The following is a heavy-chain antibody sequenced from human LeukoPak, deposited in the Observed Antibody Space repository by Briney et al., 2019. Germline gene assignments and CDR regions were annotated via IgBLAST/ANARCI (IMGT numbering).Heavy chain of an antibody. CDR2: IYTSGST. J-gene: IGHJ2*01. Sequence: PSETLSVTCTVSGDSISSYYWSWIRQPAGKGLEWIGRIYTSGSTNYNPSLKSRVTISVDKSKNQFSLKLSSVTAADTAVYYCARDVAGRDGSLRYFDVWGRGTLVTVSS. CDR3: ARDVAGRDGSLRYFDV. CDR1: GDSISSYY. V-gene: IGHV4-4*07. D-gene: IGHD5-24*01.